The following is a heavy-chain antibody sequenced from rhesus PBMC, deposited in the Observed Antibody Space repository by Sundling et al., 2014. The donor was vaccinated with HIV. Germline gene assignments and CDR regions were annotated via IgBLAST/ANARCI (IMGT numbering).Heavy chain of an antibody. Sequence: QLQLQESGPGLVKPSETLSLTCAVSGYPISSPYYWTWIRQPPGRGLEWIGYISGSSGSTDYNPSLKSRVTISTDTSKNQFSLKLSSVTAADTAVYYCARERQFSNYFDYWGRGPPCHRLL. CDR2: ISGSSGST. J-gene: IGHJ4*01. CDR1: GYPISSPYY. D-gene: IGHD4-23*01. V-gene: IGHV4-127*01. CDR3: ARERQFSNYFDY.